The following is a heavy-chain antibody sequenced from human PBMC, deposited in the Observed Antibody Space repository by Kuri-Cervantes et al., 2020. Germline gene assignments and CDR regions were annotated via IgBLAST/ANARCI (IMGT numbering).Heavy chain of an antibody. Sequence: GESLKISCAASGFTFSSYWMHWVRQAPGKGLVWVSRINSDGSSTSYADSVKGRFTISRDNAKNTLYLQLNSLRAEDTAVYYCAKEAYYYDSSGYYPPYFDYWGQGTLVTVSS. CDR3: AKEAYYYDSSGYYPPYFDY. J-gene: IGHJ4*02. CDR2: INSDGSST. D-gene: IGHD3-22*01. V-gene: IGHV3-74*01. CDR1: GFTFSSYW.